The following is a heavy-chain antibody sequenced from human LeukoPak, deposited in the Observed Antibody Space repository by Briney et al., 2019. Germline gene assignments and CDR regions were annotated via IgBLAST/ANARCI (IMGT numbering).Heavy chain of an antibody. CDR1: GGSISSYY. V-gene: IGHV4-59*12. J-gene: IGHJ4*02. CDR3: AREARYYSDSTGSYPYYFDY. Sequence: SETLSLTCTVSGGSISSYYWSWIRQPPGKGLEWIGYIYYSGSTNYNPSFQSRVTISVDTSKNQFSLKLTSVTAADTAVYYCAREARYYSDSTGSYPYYFDYWGQGTLVTVSS. CDR2: IYYSGST. D-gene: IGHD3-22*01.